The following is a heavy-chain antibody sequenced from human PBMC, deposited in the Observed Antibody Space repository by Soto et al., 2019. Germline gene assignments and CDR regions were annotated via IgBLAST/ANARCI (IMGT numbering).Heavy chain of an antibody. J-gene: IGHJ4*02. V-gene: IGHV4-59*01. CDR3: ARGGVEMATRSLFDY. CDR2: IYYSGST. D-gene: IGHD5-12*01. Sequence: PSETLSLTCTVSGGSISSYYWSWIRQPPGKGLEWIGYIYYSGSTNYNPSLKSRVTISVDTSKNQFSLKLSSVTAADTAVYYCARGGVEMATRSLFDYWGQGTLVTVSS. CDR1: GGSISSYY.